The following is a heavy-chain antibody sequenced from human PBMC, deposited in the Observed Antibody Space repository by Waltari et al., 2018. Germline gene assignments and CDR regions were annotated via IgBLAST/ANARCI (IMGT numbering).Heavy chain of an antibody. CDR2: VDNTGSTQ. J-gene: IGHJ2*01. V-gene: IGHV3-74*01. Sequence: EQLVQSGGGLVRPGGSLELSFEVSGFTFSNHWMHWVRPAPGKGLEWVSRVDNTGSTQDYADSVKGRFTMSRNNAANAIYLRMNSLRDEDTAIYFCARDYWYFDLWGHGTLVSVSS. CDR1: GFTFSNHW. CDR3: ARDYWYFDL.